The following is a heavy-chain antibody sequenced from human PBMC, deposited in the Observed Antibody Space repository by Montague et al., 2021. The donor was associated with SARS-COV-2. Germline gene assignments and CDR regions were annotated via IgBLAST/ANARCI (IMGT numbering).Heavy chain of an antibody. CDR1: GFTFSNYW. V-gene: IGHV4-34*01. J-gene: IGHJ3*02. CDR2: INHSGSI. D-gene: IGHD3-22*01. CDR3: ARVPDYYDSSGYYFDAFDI. Sequence: LRLSCAASGFTFSNYWMSWVRQPPGKGLEWIGEINHSGSINYNPSLKSRVTISVDTSKNQFSLKLSSVTAADTAVYYCARVPDYYDSSGYYFDAFDIWGQGTMVTVSS.